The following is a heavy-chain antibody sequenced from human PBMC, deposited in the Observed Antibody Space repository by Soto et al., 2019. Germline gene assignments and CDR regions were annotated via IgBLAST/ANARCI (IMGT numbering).Heavy chain of an antibody. D-gene: IGHD2-15*01. CDR2: IYYSGST. CDR1: GGSISSGGYY. J-gene: IGHJ4*02. V-gene: IGHV4-31*03. Sequence: PSETLSLTCTVSGGSISSGGYYWSWIRQHPGKGLEWIGYIYYSGSTYYNPSLKSRVTISVDTSKNQFSLKLSSVTAADTAVYYCASEFTSDCSGGSCSYFDYWGQGTLLTVSS. CDR3: ASEFTSDCSGGSCSYFDY.